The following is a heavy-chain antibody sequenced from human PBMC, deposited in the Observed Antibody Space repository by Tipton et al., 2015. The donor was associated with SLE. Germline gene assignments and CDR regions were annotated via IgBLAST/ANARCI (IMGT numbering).Heavy chain of an antibody. CDR1: GFILSDYY. CDR3: AREPHYYYYMDV. V-gene: IGHV3-11*04. Sequence: SLRLSCAASGFILSDYYMSWIRQAPGKGLEWVSHISSSGSTIYYADSVKGRFTISRDNAKDTLYLQMNSLRAEDTAVYYCAREPHYYYYMDVWGKGTTVTVSS. J-gene: IGHJ6*03. CDR2: ISSSGSTI.